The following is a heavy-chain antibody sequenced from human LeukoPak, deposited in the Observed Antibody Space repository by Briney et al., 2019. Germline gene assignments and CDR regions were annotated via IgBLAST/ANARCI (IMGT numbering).Heavy chain of an antibody. Sequence: SETLSLTCTVSDGSITNYDWSWIRQPPGKGLEWIGYIYYSGSTNYNPSLKSRVTISVDASKNQFSLKLSSVTAADTAVYYCAKILGYSSGWGIPSLSFDYWGQGTLVTVSS. CDR1: DGSITNYD. D-gene: IGHD6-19*01. J-gene: IGHJ4*02. V-gene: IGHV4-59*01. CDR2: IYYSGST. CDR3: AKILGYSSGWGIPSLSFDY.